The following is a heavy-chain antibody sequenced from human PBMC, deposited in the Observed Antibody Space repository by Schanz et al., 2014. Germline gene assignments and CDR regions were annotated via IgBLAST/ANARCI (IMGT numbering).Heavy chain of an antibody. CDR2: INWSDGGST. CDR3: PRYASSSDYRLAH. J-gene: IGHJ4*02. V-gene: IGHV3-20*04. Sequence: EVQLVESGGGVVRPGGSLRLSCAASGFTFENYALTWVRQVPGKGLDWVSRINWSDGGSTGYADSVRGRFTISRDDAKDSRCLGMNSLRVEYTAIYYCPRYASSSDYRLAHSGQGTLVTGSS. D-gene: IGHD3-22*01. CDR1: GFTFENYA.